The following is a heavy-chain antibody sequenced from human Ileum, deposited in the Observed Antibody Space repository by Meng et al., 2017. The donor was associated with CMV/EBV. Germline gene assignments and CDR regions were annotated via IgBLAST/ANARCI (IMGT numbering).Heavy chain of an antibody. CDR2: IHYSGTT. V-gene: IGHV4-59*01. Sequence: QGHQQESGPGLVKPSETLSLTCSVSTDSISNYYWSWIRQAPGKRLEWIGNIHYSGTTNYSPSLNSRVTISLDTSKNQFSLNLRSVTAADTAVYYCAADIASVWMFFWGQGTLVTVSS. D-gene: IGHD3-10*02. CDR3: AADIASVWMFF. J-gene: IGHJ4*02. CDR1: TDSISNYY.